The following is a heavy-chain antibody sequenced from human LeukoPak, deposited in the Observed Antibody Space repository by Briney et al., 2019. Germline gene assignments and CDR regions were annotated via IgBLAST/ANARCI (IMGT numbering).Heavy chain of an antibody. D-gene: IGHD2-15*01. CDR1: GGSISSDC. CDR3: ARDRVYCSGGSCYRWFDP. Sequence: SSETLSLTRTVSGGSISSDCWSWIRQPPGKGLEWIGYIYYSGSTNYNPSLKSRVTISVDTSKNQFSLKLSSVTAADTAVYYCARDRVYCSGGSCYRWFDPWGRGTLVTVSS. J-gene: IGHJ5*02. V-gene: IGHV4-59*01. CDR2: IYYSGST.